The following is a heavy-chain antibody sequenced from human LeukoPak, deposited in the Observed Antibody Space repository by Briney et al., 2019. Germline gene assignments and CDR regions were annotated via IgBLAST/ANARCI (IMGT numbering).Heavy chain of an antibody. J-gene: IGHJ4*02. D-gene: IGHD3/OR15-3a*01. CDR2: ISLDGTEE. CDR3: ASGRHDFLH. Sequence: GGSLRLSCAASGFVFSTYWMTWVRQAPGKGLEWVANISLDGTEEHYVDSSLKGRFTISRDNAKNSLYLQMTSLRVEDTAVYYCASGRHDFLHWGQGTLVTVSS. CDR1: GFVFSTYW. V-gene: IGHV3-7*01.